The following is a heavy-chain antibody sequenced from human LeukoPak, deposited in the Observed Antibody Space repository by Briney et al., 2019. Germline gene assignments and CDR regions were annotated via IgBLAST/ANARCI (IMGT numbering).Heavy chain of an antibody. CDR1: GFTFSSYW. Sequence: GGSLRLSCAASGFTFSSYWMHWVRQAPGKGLVWVSRIKSDGSYTGYADSVKGRFTISRDDAKNALYLQMNSLRVEDTAVYYCARGIVGATVADYWGQGTLVTVYS. J-gene: IGHJ4*02. CDR3: ARGIVGATVADY. D-gene: IGHD1-26*01. V-gene: IGHV3-74*01. CDR2: IKSDGSYT.